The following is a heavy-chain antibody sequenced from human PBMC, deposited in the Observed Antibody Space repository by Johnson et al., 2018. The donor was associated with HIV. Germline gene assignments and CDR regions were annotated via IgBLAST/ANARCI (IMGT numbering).Heavy chain of an antibody. Sequence: QVQLVESGGGVVQPGRSLRLSCAASGFNFSSYGMHWVRQAPGKGLEWVAVIWYDGSNKYYADSVKGRFTISRDNSKNTMYLQMNSLRAEDTAVYYCARTPSLPGAFDIWGQGTMVTVSA. CDR3: ARTPSLPGAFDI. CDR1: GFNFSSYG. CDR2: IWYDGSNK. V-gene: IGHV3-33*01. J-gene: IGHJ3*02.